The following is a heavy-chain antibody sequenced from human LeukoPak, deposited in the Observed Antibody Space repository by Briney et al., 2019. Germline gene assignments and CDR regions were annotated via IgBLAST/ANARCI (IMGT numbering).Heavy chain of an antibody. CDR2: ISGSGGTS. V-gene: IGHV3-23*01. CDR3: AKDHLPGIVVADRDY. D-gene: IGHD6-19*01. CDR1: GFTFSSYA. J-gene: IGHJ4*02. Sequence: PGGSLRLSCEASGFTFSSYAMSWVRQAPGKGLEWVSAISGSGGTSYYADSVKGRFTISRDNSKNTLYLQINSLRAEDTAVYYWAKDHLPGIVVADRDYWGQGTLVTVSS.